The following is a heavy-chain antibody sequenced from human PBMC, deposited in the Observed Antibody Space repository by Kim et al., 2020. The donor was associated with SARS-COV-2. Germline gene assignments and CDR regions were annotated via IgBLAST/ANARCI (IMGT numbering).Heavy chain of an antibody. Sequence: GGSLRLSCAASGFTFSSYSMNWVRQAPGKGLQWVSSISSSNTYIYYADSVKGRFTISRDNAKNSLYLQMNSLRAEDTAVYYCARAHVDGSGYYYPYYFDYWGQGTLVTVSS. CDR1: GFTFSSYS. CDR2: ISSSNTYI. D-gene: IGHD3-22*01. J-gene: IGHJ4*02. CDR3: ARAHVDGSGYYYPYYFDY. V-gene: IGHV3-21*01.